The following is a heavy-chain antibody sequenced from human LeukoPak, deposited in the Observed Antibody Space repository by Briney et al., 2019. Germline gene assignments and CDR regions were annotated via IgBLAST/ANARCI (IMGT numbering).Heavy chain of an antibody. CDR1: GFTFSSYS. CDR3: ARGELKAGSDY. Sequence: GGPLRLSCAASGFTFSSYSMNWVRQAPGKGLEWVSSISSSSSYIYYADSVKGRFTISRDNAKNSLYLQMNSLRAEDTAVYYCARGELKAGSDYWGQGTLVTVSS. V-gene: IGHV3-21*01. J-gene: IGHJ4*02. D-gene: IGHD6-13*01. CDR2: ISSSSSYI.